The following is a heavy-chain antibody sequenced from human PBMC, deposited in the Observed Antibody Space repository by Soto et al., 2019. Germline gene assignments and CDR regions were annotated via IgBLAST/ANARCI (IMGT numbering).Heavy chain of an antibody. CDR3: ARDRGATIFDF. CDR1: GASISSGDYY. V-gene: IGHV4-31*03. D-gene: IGHD5-12*01. J-gene: IGHJ4*02. Sequence: PSETLSLTCTASGASISSGDYYWSWIRQHPGRGLEWIGYIFYTGGTFYTPSLKSRVTMSVDTSKNQFSLKLTSVTAADTAVYFCARDRGATIFDFWGRGTLVTVSS. CDR2: IFYTGGT.